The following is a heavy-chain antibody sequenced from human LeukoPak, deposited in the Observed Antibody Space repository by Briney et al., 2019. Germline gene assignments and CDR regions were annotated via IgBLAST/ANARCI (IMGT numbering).Heavy chain of an antibody. J-gene: IGHJ4*02. CDR1: GGSISSSNW. V-gene: IGHV4-4*02. CDR2: IYHSGST. Sequence: SGTLSLTCAVSGGSISSSNWWSWVRQPPGKGLEWIGEIYHSGSTNYNPSLKSRVTISVDKSKNQFSLKLSSVTAADTAVYYCASLKGGYSGYGGYWGQGTLVTVSS. D-gene: IGHD5-12*01. CDR3: ASLKGGYSGYGGY.